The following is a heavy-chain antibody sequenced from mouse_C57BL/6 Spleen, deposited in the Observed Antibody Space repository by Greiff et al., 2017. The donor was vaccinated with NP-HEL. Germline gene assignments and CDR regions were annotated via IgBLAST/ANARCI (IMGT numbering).Heavy chain of an antibody. Sequence: EVMLVESGGGLVKPGGSLKLSCAASGFTFSSYAMSWVRQTPEKRLEWVATISDGGSYTYYPDNVKGRFTISRDNAKNNLYLQMSHLKSEDTAMYYCARDSNFYYYGSSYWYFDVWGTRTTVTVSS. V-gene: IGHV5-4*01. CDR1: GFTFSSYA. J-gene: IGHJ1*03. CDR3: ARDSNFYYYGSSYWYFDV. CDR2: ISDGGSYT. D-gene: IGHD1-1*01.